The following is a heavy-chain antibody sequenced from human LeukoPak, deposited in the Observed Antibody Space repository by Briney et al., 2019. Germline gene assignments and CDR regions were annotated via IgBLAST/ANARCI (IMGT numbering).Heavy chain of an antibody. CDR3: AAGWGIDSFDF. Sequence: PSETLSLTGAVSGGSISSYYWTWFRQPPGKGLEWIGFIYYTGNTNSNPSLKSRVIISLETSKNQFSLKLNSVTAADTAVYFCAAGWGIDSFDFWGHGTMVIVSS. CDR2: IYYTGNT. CDR1: GGSISSYY. J-gene: IGHJ3*01. D-gene: IGHD6-19*01. V-gene: IGHV4-59*12.